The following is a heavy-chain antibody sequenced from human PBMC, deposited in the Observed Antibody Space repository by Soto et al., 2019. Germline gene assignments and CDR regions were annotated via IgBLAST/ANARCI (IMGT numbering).Heavy chain of an antibody. Sequence: VGSLRLSCAASGFTFSSYAMSWVRQAPGKGLEWVSAISGSGGSTYYADSVKGRFTISRDNSKNTLYLQMNSLRAEDTAVYYCAKGRPYYYDSSGYYYVNNRFDPWGQGTLVTVSS. CDR1: GFTFSSYA. CDR3: AKGRPYYYDSSGYYYVNNRFDP. J-gene: IGHJ5*02. V-gene: IGHV3-23*01. CDR2: ISGSGGST. D-gene: IGHD3-22*01.